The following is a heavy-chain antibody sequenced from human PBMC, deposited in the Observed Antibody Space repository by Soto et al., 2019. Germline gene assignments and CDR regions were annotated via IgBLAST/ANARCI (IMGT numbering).Heavy chain of an antibody. J-gene: IGHJ6*02. CDR3: AREDGTYYYYGMDV. CDR2: INPNSGGT. CDR1: GYTFTGYY. Sequence: ASVKVSCKASGYTFTGYYMHWVRQAPGQGLEWMGWINPNSGGTNYAQKFQGWVTMTRDTSISTAYMELSRLRSDDTAVYYCAREDGTYYYYGMDVWGQGTTVTVAS. V-gene: IGHV1-2*04.